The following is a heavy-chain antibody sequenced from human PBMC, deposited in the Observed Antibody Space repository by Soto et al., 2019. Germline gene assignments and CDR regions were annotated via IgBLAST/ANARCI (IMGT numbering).Heavy chain of an antibody. Sequence: SETLSLTCAVSGVSISSTTWWSWVRQPPGKGLEWIGEIYHSGSTNYNPSLKSRVTISVDKSKNHFSLQLSSVTAADTAVYYCARDLRIAVVEVFDYWGQGTLVTV. CDR1: GVSISSTTW. J-gene: IGHJ4*02. V-gene: IGHV4-4*02. CDR2: IYHSGST. D-gene: IGHD6-19*01. CDR3: ARDLRIAVVEVFDY.